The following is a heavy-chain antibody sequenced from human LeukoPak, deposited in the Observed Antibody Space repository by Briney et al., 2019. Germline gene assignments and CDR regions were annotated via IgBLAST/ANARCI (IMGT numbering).Heavy chain of an antibody. J-gene: IGHJ4*02. D-gene: IGHD6-13*01. CDR3: ARGGSSWFSY. V-gene: IGHV3-48*01. CDR1: GFTSSSYS. CDR2: IHDGGSPI. Sequence: GGSLRLSCAASGFTSSSYSMTWVRQAPGKGLEWISYIHDGGSPIYYADSVKGRFTVSRDNAKNSLSLQMNSLRAEDTAVYYCARGGSSWFSYWGQGTLVTVSS.